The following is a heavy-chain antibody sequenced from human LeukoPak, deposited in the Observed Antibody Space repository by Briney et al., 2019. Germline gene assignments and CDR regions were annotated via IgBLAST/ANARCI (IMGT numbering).Heavy chain of an antibody. Sequence: GGSLRLSCAASGFTFSSYEMNWVRQAPGKWLEWVSYISSSGSTIYSADSVKGRFTISRDNAQNSVFLQMNSLRAEDTSVYYCARDGSGWFDYWGQGTLVTVSS. J-gene: IGHJ4*02. CDR3: ARDGSGWFDY. CDR2: ISSSGSTI. V-gene: IGHV3-48*03. CDR1: GFTFSSYE. D-gene: IGHD6-19*01.